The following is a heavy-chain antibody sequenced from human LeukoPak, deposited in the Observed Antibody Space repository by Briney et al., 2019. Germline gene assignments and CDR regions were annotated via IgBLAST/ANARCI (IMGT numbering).Heavy chain of an antibody. V-gene: IGHV3-21*01. CDR2: ISSSSSYI. CDR1: GFTFSSYA. Sequence: GGSLRLSCAASGFTFSSYAMSWVRQAPGKGLEWVSSISSSSSYIYYADSVKGRFTISRDNAKNSLYLQMNSLRAEDTAVYYCASDYYGSGSYYYWGQGTLVTVSP. D-gene: IGHD3-10*01. CDR3: ASDYYGSGSYYY. J-gene: IGHJ4*02.